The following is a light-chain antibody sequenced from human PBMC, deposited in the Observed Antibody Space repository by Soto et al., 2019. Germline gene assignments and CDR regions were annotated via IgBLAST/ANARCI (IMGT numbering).Light chain of an antibody. J-gene: IGKJ2*01. V-gene: IGKV3-20*01. CDR3: QQYGTFPFS. Sequence: ESVLTQSPGTLSLSPGESATLSCRANQVVSSSYLAWYQQKPGQAPRLLIYHASDRATGVPDRFSGSGSGTDFALTITRLEPEDFALFYCQQYGTFPFSFGQGTKLEIK. CDR2: HAS. CDR1: QVVSSSY.